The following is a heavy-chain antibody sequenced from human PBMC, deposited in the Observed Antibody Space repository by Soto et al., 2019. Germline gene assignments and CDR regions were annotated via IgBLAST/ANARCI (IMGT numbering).Heavy chain of an antibody. CDR2: IYPGDSDT. CDR3: ARLLVTAADGFDV. J-gene: IGHJ3*01. CDR1: GYNFTNYW. V-gene: IGHV5-51*01. D-gene: IGHD2-21*02. Sequence: PRESLKISCKEPGYNFTNYWFAWVRQMPGKGLEWMGIIYPGDSDTRYSPSFQGQVIISADKSISTAYLQWKSLKASDTAIYYCARLLVTAADGFDVWGQGTMVTVSS.